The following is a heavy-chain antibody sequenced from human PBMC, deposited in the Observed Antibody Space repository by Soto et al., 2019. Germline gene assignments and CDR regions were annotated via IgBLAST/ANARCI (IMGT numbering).Heavy chain of an antibody. Sequence: QVQLQESGPGLVKPSQTLSLTCTVSGGSISSGGYYWSWIRQHPGKGLEWIGYIYYSGSTYYNPSLKSRVXXSXDXFKNQFSLKLSSVTAADTAVYYCARGGGAVAGTVDYWGQGTLVTVSS. V-gene: IGHV4-31*03. CDR3: ARGGGAVAGTVDY. CDR2: IYYSGST. J-gene: IGHJ4*02. CDR1: GGSISSGGYY. D-gene: IGHD6-19*01.